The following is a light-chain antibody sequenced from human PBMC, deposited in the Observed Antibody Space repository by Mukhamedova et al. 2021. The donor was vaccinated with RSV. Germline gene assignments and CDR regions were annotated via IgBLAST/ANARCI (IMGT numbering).Light chain of an antibody. CDR1: QVISNY. CDR2: GAS. CDR3: QQYYSDPLT. J-gene: IGKJ4*01. V-gene: IGKV1-16*02. Sequence: TLTCRASQVISNYLAWFHQRPGKAPKSLIYGASSLQSGVPSKFSGSGSGTDFTLTISSLQPEDSGIYYCQQYYSDPLTFGGGT.